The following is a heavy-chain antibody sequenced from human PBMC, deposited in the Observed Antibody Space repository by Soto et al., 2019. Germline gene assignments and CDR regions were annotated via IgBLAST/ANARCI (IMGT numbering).Heavy chain of an antibody. V-gene: IGHV3-23*01. D-gene: IGHD3-10*01. CDR3: AKGGPMVRGVMNRYWFDP. CDR1: GFTFSSYA. J-gene: IGHJ5*02. Sequence: PGGSLRLSCAASGFTFSSYAMSWVRQAPGKGLEWVSAISGSGGSTYYADSVKGRFTISRDNSKNTLYLQMNSLRAEDTAVYYCAKGGPMVRGVMNRYWFDPWGQGTLVTVSS. CDR2: ISGSGGST.